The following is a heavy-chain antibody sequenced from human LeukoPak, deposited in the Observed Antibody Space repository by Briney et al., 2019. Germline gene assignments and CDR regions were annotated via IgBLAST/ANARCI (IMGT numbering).Heavy chain of an antibody. D-gene: IGHD3-16*01. CDR2: IKEDGSEK. J-gene: IGHJ4*02. Sequence: GGSLRLSCAAAGFTFNRYWRSWVRQATGKGLECVAKIKEDGSEKHYVDSVKGRFTISRDNAKNSLYLQMNSLRAEDTAVYYCVGGVDFDYWGQGTLVTVSS. CDR3: VGGVDFDY. V-gene: IGHV3-7*01. CDR1: GFTFNRYW.